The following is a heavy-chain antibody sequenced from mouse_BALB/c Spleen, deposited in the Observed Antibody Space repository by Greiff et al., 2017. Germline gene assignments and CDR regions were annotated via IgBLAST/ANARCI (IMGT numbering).Heavy chain of an antibody. CDR1: GYTFTSYW. D-gene: IGHD2-10*02. J-gene: IGHJ4*01. Sequence: QVQLQQSGAELARPGASVKLSCKASGYTFTSYWMQWVKQRPGQGLEWIGAIYPGDGDTRYTQKFKGKATLTADKSSSTAYMQLSSLASEDSAVYYCARSGYGNYLYAMDYWGQGTSVTVSS. V-gene: IGHV1-87*01. CDR3: ARSGYGNYLYAMDY. CDR2: IYPGDGDT.